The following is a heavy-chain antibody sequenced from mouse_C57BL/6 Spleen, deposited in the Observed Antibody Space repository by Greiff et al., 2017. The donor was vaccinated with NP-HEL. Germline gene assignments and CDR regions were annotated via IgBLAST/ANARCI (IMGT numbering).Heavy chain of an antibody. Sequence: QVQLQQSDAELVKPGASVKISCKVSGYTFTDHTIHWMKQRPEQGLEWIGYIYPRDGSTKYNEKFKGKATLTADKSSSTAYMQLNSLTSEDSAVYFCARQDGIYDGYFYFDYWGQGTTLTVSS. D-gene: IGHD2-3*01. CDR2: IYPRDGST. V-gene: IGHV1-78*01. CDR1: GYTFTDHT. CDR3: ARQDGIYDGYFYFDY. J-gene: IGHJ2*01.